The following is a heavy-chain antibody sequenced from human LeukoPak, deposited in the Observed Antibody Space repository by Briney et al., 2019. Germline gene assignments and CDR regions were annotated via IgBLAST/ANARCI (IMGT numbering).Heavy chain of an antibody. J-gene: IGHJ4*02. Sequence: GGSLRLSCAASGFTFSSYEMNWVRQAPGKGLEWVSYISSSGSNIYYADSVKGRFTLSRDNSKNTLYLQMNSLRIEDTAVYYCGRGSVGFGELNYWGQGTLVTVSS. CDR1: GFTFSSYE. CDR3: GRGSVGFGELNY. D-gene: IGHD3-10*01. V-gene: IGHV3-48*03. CDR2: ISSSGSNI.